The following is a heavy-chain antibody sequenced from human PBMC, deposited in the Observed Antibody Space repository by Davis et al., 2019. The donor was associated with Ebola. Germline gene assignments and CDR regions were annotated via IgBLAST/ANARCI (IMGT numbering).Heavy chain of an antibody. CDR3: ARAHHYGGPAGWSVY. Sequence: ASVKVSCKASGYIFTTYGISWVRQAPGQRLEWMGWISSYNGDTEYSQKLQGRVTMTTDTSTSTAYMELRSLRSDDTAVYYCARAHHYGGPAGWSVYWGQGTLVTVSS. V-gene: IGHV1-18*01. CDR1: GYIFTTYG. J-gene: IGHJ4*02. D-gene: IGHD4-23*01. CDR2: ISSYNGDT.